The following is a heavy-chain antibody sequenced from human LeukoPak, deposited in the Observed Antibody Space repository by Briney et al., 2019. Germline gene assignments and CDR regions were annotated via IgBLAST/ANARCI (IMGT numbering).Heavy chain of an antibody. J-gene: IGHJ2*01. CDR1: GFTFSSYW. V-gene: IGHV3-21*01. CDR3: AKNPYLSPYWYFDL. CDR2: ISDSSTYI. Sequence: GGSLRLSCAASGFTFSSYWMHWVRQAPGKGLEWVSSISDSSTYIYYADSVKGRFTISRDNAMNSLYLQMNSLRAEDTAVYYCAKNPYLSPYWYFDLWGRGTLVTVSS. D-gene: IGHD1-14*01.